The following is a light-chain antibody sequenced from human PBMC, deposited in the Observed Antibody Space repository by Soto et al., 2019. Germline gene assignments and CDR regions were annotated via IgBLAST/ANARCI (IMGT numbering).Light chain of an antibody. CDR2: KAS. Sequence: DIQMTQSPSTRSLSVGDIVTITCRAIQTISSWLAWYQQKPGKAPKLLIYKASTLKSGVPSRFSGSGSATEFTLTISSLQPDDFETYYCQQYNSDSEAFGQGTKVDIK. CDR1: QTISSW. V-gene: IGKV1-5*03. CDR3: QQYNSDSEA. J-gene: IGKJ1*01.